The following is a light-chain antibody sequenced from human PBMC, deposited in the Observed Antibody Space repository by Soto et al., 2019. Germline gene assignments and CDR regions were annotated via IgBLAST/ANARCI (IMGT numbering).Light chain of an antibody. CDR1: QSVSDN. V-gene: IGKV3-15*01. Sequence: EIVMTRSPAALSVSPGERATLSCGASQSVSDNLAWYQQKPGQAPRLIIYDASTRATGVPGRFSGSGSGTDFTLTISSLQSEDFAIYYCQQFNNWPPSWTFGQGTKVDIK. J-gene: IGKJ1*01. CDR2: DAS. CDR3: QQFNNWPPSWT.